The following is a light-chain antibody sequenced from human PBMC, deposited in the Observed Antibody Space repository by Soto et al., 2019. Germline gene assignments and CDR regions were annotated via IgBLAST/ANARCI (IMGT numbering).Light chain of an antibody. CDR1: SSDVGGYDY. V-gene: IGLV2-14*01. Sequence: QSALTQPASVSGSPGQSITISCTGTSSDVGGYDYVSWYQLHPGKAPKLMVFEVNNRPSGVSYRFSGSKSGNTASLTISGLQAEEEADYFCSSYSISTAYLFGTGTKVT. CDR2: EVN. CDR3: SSYSISTAYL. J-gene: IGLJ1*01.